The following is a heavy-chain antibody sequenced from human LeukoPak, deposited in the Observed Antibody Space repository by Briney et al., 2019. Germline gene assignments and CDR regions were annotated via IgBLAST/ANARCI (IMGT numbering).Heavy chain of an antibody. Sequence: SETLSLTCTVSGGSISNYYWSWLRQPAGKGLEWIGRMYTSGSTKYNPSLKSRVTISVDKSKNQFSLKVTSVTAADTAVYFCARDHYGSGSYKSYFDYWGQGTQVTVSS. D-gene: IGHD3-10*01. CDR1: GGSISNYY. CDR2: MYTSGST. CDR3: ARDHYGSGSYKSYFDY. V-gene: IGHV4-4*07. J-gene: IGHJ4*02.